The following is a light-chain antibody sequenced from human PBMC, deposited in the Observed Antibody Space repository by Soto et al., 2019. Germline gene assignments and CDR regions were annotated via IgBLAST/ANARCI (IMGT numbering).Light chain of an antibody. Sequence: EIVLTQSPGTLSLSPGERATLSCRASQSVSSSYLAWYQQKPCQAPRLLIYGASSRATGIPDRFSGSGSGTDFTLTISRLEPEDFAVYYCQQYVSSPPYTFGQGTQLETK. J-gene: IGKJ2*01. CDR1: QSVSSSY. CDR3: QQYVSSPPYT. V-gene: IGKV3-20*01. CDR2: GAS.